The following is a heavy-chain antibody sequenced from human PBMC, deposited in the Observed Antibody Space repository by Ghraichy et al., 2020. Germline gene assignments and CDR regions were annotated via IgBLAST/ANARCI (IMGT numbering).Heavy chain of an antibody. Sequence: GGSLRLSCAASGFTFSSYAMSWVRQAPGKGLEWVSAISGSGGSTYYADSVKGRFTISRDNSKNTLYLQMNSLRAEDTAVYYCAKDVSSSSWYGGYFDYWGQGTLVTVSS. J-gene: IGHJ4*02. CDR2: ISGSGGST. CDR3: AKDVSSSSWYGGYFDY. D-gene: IGHD6-13*01. CDR1: GFTFSSYA. V-gene: IGHV3-23*01.